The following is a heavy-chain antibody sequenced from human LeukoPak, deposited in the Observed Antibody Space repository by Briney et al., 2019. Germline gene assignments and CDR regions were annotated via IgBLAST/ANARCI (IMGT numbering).Heavy chain of an antibody. CDR2: IKQDGSEK. CDR3: ARGIAAAGKLPYYFDY. Sequence: GGSLRLSCAASGFTFSSYWMSWVRQAPGKGLEWVANIKQDGSEKYYVDSVKGRFTISRDSAKNSLYLQMNSLRAEDTAVYYCARGIAAAGKLPYYFDYWGQGTLVTVSS. CDR1: GFTFSSYW. J-gene: IGHJ4*02. D-gene: IGHD6-13*01. V-gene: IGHV3-7*01.